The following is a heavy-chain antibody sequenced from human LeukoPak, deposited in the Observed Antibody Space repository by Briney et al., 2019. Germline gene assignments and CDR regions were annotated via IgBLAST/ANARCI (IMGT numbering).Heavy chain of an antibody. Sequence: GGSLRLSCAGSGFTFSNYGMTWVRQAPGKGLEWVSAISGRGDTTRYGESVKGRFTISRDNSKNTLYLQMNSLRAEDTAVYYCAKVRITMSVSAFDIWGQGTMVTVSS. CDR2: ISGRGDTT. CDR1: GFTFSNYG. J-gene: IGHJ3*02. V-gene: IGHV3-23*01. D-gene: IGHD3-22*01. CDR3: AKVRITMSVSAFDI.